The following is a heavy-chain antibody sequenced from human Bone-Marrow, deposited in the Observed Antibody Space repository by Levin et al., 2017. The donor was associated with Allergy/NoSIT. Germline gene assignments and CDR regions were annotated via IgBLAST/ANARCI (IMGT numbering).Heavy chain of an antibody. CDR3: ARLGSSSAYAFDV. CDR2: IYYSGDT. CDR1: GGSISSDY. D-gene: IGHD6-6*01. J-gene: IGHJ3*01. V-gene: IGHV4-59*01. Sequence: SETLSLTCTVSGGSISSDYWSWIRQPPGKGLEWIGHIYYSGDTKYNPSLKGRLTISLDTSTNHFSLRLSSVTAADTAVYYCARLGSSSAYAFDVWGQGTMVTVSS.